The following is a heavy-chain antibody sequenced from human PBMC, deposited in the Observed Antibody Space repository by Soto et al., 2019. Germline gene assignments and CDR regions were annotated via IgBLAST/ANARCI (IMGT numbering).Heavy chain of an antibody. CDR1: GGSIRSGGYS. V-gene: IGHV4-30-2*01. J-gene: IGHJ4*02. D-gene: IGHD2-21*02. Sequence: SETLSLTGAVSGGSIRSGGYSWSWIRQPPGKGLEWIGYIYHSGSTYYNPSLKSRVTISVDRSKNQFSLTLSSVTAADTAVYYCARLYSGGDCYGPFFDYWGQRTLVTVSS. CDR2: IYHSGST. CDR3: ARLYSGGDCYGPFFDY.